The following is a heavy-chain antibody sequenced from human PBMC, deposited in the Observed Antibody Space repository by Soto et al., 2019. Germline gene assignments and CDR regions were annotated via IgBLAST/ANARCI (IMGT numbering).Heavy chain of an antibody. J-gene: IGHJ4*02. Sequence: QVQLVESGGGVVQPGRSLRLSCAAFGFTFSNYAMLWVRQAPGKGLEWVALISFDGTNKYYSDSVKGRVTISRDNSENTLYLQMISLRTEDTAVYYCARDGAAYSYGYNAPNYWGQGTLVAVSP. CDR2: ISFDGTNK. CDR1: GFTFSNYA. V-gene: IGHV3-30-3*01. CDR3: ARDGAAYSYGYNAPNY. D-gene: IGHD5-18*01.